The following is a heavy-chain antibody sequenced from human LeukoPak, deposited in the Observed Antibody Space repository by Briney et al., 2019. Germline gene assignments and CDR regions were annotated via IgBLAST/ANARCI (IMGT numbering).Heavy chain of an antibody. Sequence: ASVKVSCKASGYTFTGYYMHWVRQAPGQGLEWMGWISAYNGNTNYAQKLQGRATMTTDTSTSTAYMELRSLRSDDTAVYYCARMLGVYSSGWYWDYWGQGTLVTVSS. CDR1: GYTFTGYY. CDR2: ISAYNGNT. D-gene: IGHD6-19*01. CDR3: ARMLGVYSSGWYWDY. V-gene: IGHV1-18*04. J-gene: IGHJ4*02.